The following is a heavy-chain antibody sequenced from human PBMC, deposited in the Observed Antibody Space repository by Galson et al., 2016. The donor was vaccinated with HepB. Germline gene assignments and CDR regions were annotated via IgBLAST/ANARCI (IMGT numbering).Heavy chain of an antibody. CDR2: IKSKTDGGTT. CDR3: TTDIVVVITNNGLDP. CDR1: GFTFSNAW. J-gene: IGHJ5*02. D-gene: IGHD2-15*01. V-gene: IGHV3-15*01. Sequence: SLRLSCAASGFTFSNAWMSWVRQAPGKGLEWVGRIKSKTDGGTTDYAAPVKGRFTISRDDSKNTLYLQMNSLKNEDTAMYYCTTDIVVVITNNGLDPWGQGTLVTVSS.